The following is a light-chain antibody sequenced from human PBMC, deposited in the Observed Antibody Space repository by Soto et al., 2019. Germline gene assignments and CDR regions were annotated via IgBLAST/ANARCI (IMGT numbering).Light chain of an antibody. V-gene: IGKV3-20*01. J-gene: IGKJ5*01. Sequence: EIVLTQSPYTLSWSPGERVTLSCRASRTVIRNYFACHQQKPGQTPTLLVYYESTRVTSIPDTFSSSGSGTAFTLTTIRRVPADYVVNYCHQHDTTYITFGQGTRLEIK. CDR3: HQHDTTYIT. CDR1: RTVIRNY. CDR2: YES.